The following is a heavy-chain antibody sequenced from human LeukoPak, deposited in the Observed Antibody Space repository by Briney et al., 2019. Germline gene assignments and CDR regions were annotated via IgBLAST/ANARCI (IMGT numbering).Heavy chain of an antibody. CDR3: ARDRWGSGYDPSYFDY. V-gene: IGHV1-2*02. D-gene: IGHD5-12*01. CDR1: GYTFTGYY. J-gene: IGHJ4*02. CDR2: INPNSGGT. Sequence: ASVKVSCKAFGYTFTGYYMHWVRQAPGQGVEWMGWINPNSGGTNYAQKFQGRVTMTRDTSISTAYMELSRLRSDDTAVYYCARDRWGSGYDPSYFDYWGQGTLVTVSS.